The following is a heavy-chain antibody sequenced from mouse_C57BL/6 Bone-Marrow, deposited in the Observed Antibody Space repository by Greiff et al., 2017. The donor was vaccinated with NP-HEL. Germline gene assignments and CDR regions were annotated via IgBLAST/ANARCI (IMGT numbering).Heavy chain of an antibody. CDR1: GFTFTDDY. Sequence: EVQLQQSGAALVRPGASVNLSCTASGFTFTDDYMPWVKQSPAQGLEWIGWIAPANGDTEYASKFTGKATITVDTSSNTAYLQLSSVTSEDTAVYYCTSYGSDYAMDYWGQGTAVTVSS. CDR3: TSYGSDYAMDY. V-gene: IGHV14-4*01. J-gene: IGHJ4*01. CDR2: IAPANGDT. D-gene: IGHD1-1*01.